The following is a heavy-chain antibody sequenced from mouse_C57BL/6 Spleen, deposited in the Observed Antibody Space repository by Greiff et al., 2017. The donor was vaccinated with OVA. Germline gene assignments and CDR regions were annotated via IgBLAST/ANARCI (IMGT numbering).Heavy chain of an antibody. Sequence: QVQLKQPGAELVKPGASVKLSCKASGYTFTSYWMHWVKQRPGQGLEWIGMIHPNSGSTNYNEKFKSKATLTVDKSSSTAYMQLSSLTSEDSAVYYCARPQTAQATTFAYWGQGTLVTVSA. CDR2: IHPNSGST. CDR1: GYTFTSYW. V-gene: IGHV1-64*01. CDR3: ARPQTAQATTFAY. D-gene: IGHD3-2*02. J-gene: IGHJ3*01.